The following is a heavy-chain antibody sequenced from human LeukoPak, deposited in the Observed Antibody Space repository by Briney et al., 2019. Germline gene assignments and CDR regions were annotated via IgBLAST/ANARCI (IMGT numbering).Heavy chain of an antibody. CDR3: ARDLYYYYGMDV. V-gene: IGHV3-53*01. CDR2: IYSGGST. J-gene: IGHJ6*02. CDR1: GFTFSSNY. Sequence: GGSLRLFCAASGFTFSSNYMSWVRQAPGKGLEWVSVIYSGGSTYYADSVKGRFTISRDNSKNTLYLQMNSLRAEDTAVYYCARDLYYYYGMDVWGQGTTVTVSS.